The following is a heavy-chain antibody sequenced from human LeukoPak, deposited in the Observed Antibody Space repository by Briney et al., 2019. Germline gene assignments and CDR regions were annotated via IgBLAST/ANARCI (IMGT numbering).Heavy chain of an antibody. CDR3: ASSPDYYDSSGYYYGHGSFDY. CDR2: IYYSGST. D-gene: IGHD3-22*01. Sequence: SETLSLTCTVAGGSISRYDWSWIRQPPGKGLEWIGYIYYSGSTNYNPSLKSRVTISVDTSKNQFSLKLSSVTAADTAVYYCASSPDYYDSSGYYYGHGSFDYWGQGTLVTVSS. J-gene: IGHJ4*02. V-gene: IGHV4-59*01. CDR1: GGSISRYD.